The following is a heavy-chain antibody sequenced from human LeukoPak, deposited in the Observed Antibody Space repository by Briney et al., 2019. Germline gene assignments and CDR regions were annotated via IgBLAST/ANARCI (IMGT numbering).Heavy chain of an antibody. D-gene: IGHD3-22*01. V-gene: IGHV3-15*01. Sequence: GGSLRLSCAASGFTFSNAWMSWVRQAPGKGLEWVGRIKSKTDGGTTDYAAPVKGRFTISRDDSKNTLYLQMNSLKTEDTAVYYCTSSGYYDSSGSHLDYWGQGTLVTVSS. CDR3: TSSGYYDSSGSHLDY. CDR1: GFTFSNAW. CDR2: IKSKTDGGTT. J-gene: IGHJ4*02.